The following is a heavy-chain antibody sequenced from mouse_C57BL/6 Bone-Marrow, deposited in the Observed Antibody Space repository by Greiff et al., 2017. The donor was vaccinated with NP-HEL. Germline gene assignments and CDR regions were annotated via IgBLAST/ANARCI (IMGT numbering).Heavy chain of an antibody. CDR1: GYTFTSYW. CDR2: IHPNSGST. J-gene: IGHJ4*01. Sequence: QVHVKQPGAELVKPGASVKLSCKASGYTFTSYWMHWVKQRPGQGLEWIGMIHPNSGSTNYNEKFKSKATLTVDKSSSTAYMQLSSLTSEDSAVYYCAKHYYGSRDAMDYWGQGTSVTVSS. V-gene: IGHV1-64*01. CDR3: AKHYYGSRDAMDY. D-gene: IGHD1-1*01.